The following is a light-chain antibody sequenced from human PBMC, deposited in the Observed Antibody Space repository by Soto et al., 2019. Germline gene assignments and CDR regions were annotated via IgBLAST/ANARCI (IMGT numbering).Light chain of an antibody. J-gene: IGLJ3*02. V-gene: IGLV3-21*02. CDR1: NLESKS. Sequence: SYELTQPPSVSVAPGQTATVTWGGNNLESKSVHWYQQRPGQAPVMVIYGDSGRPSGIPERFSGSNSGNTATLTISRVEAGDEADYYCQVWDSVTDHHVFGGGTKLTAL. CDR3: QVWDSVTDHHV. CDR2: GDS.